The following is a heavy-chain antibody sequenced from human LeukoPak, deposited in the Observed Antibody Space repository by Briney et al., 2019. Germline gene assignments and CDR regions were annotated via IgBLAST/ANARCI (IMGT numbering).Heavy chain of an antibody. V-gene: IGHV4-59*01. J-gene: IGHJ4*02. D-gene: IGHD1-26*01. CDR2: IHYSGST. Sequence: SETLSLTCTVSGDSISSYYWSWIRQPPGKGREWIGYIHYSGSTNYNPSLKSRVTISIDTSKNQFSLKVTSVTAADTALYYCARVRLVGATDYFDYWGQGTLVTVSS. CDR3: ARVRLVGATDYFDY. CDR1: GDSISSYY.